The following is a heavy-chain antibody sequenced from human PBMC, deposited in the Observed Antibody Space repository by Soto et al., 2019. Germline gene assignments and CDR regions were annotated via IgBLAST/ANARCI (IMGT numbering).Heavy chain of an antibody. V-gene: IGHV3-53*01. CDR1: GFTVSSDY. CDR3: ARVTVAVCSSSSCLNWYFDR. Sequence: EVQLVESGGGLMQPGGSLRLSCAASGFTVSSDYMSWVRQAPGKGLEWVSLIYSGGNTYYADSVKGPFTIARDNSKNTLYLQMNSLRAEDTAVYYCARVTVAVCSSSSCLNWYFDRWGRGTLV. D-gene: IGHD2-2*01. CDR2: IYSGGNT. J-gene: IGHJ2*01.